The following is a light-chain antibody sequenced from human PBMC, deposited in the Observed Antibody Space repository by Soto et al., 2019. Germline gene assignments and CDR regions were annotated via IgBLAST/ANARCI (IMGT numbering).Light chain of an antibody. V-gene: IGKV3-11*01. CDR2: YAS. CDR3: QQRTDRPTWT. Sequence: DIGVTHSPATLSLSPGERATLSCRASQCLXSHFAWYKKKPGQATRLLTXYASNRATAIPARFRGSGSGKDFTLFISSLEPEAFSVYYCQQRTDRPTWTFGQGTKVDIK. J-gene: IGKJ1*01. CDR1: QCLXSH.